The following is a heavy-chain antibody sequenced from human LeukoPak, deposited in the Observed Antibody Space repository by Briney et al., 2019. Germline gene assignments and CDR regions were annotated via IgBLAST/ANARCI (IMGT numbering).Heavy chain of an antibody. J-gene: IGHJ3*02. CDR3: ARLSVGIYGDYGDAFDI. V-gene: IGHV1-69*05. CDR1: GGTFSSYA. D-gene: IGHD4-17*01. Sequence: SVKVSCKDSGGTFSSYAISWVRQAPGQGLEWMGGIIPIFGTANYAQKFQGRVTITTDESTSTAYMELSSLRSEDTAVYYCARLSVGIYGDYGDAFDIWGQGTMVTVSS. CDR2: IIPIFGTA.